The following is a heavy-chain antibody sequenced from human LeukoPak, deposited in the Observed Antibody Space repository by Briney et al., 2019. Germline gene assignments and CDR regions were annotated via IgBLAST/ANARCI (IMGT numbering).Heavy chain of an antibody. CDR2: IWYDGSNK. CDR1: GFTFSSYG. V-gene: IGHV3-30*19. Sequence: GGSLRLSCAASGFTFSSYGMHWVRQAPGKGLEWVAVIWYDGSNKYYADSVKGRFTISRDNSKNTLYLQMNSLRAGDTAVYYCARELAVAPGAFDIWGQGTMVTVSS. CDR3: ARELAVAPGAFDI. J-gene: IGHJ3*02. D-gene: IGHD4-23*01.